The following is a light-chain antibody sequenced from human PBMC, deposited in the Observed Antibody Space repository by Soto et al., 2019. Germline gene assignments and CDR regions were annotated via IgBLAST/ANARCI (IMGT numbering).Light chain of an antibody. CDR1: SSVVGSYNL. V-gene: IGLV2-23*01. CDR2: EGS. CDR3: CSYAGRSPFV. J-gene: IGLJ1*01. Sequence: QSVLTQPASVSGSPGQSITISCTGTSSVVGSYNLVSWYQRHPGKAPKLMIYEGSKRPSGVSNRFSGSKSGNTASLTISGLQAEDEADYYCCSYAGRSPFVFGTGTKVTVL.